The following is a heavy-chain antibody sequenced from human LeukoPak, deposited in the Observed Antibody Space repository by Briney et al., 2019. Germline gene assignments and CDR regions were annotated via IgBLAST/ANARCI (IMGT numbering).Heavy chain of an antibody. V-gene: IGHV4-39*01. CDR2: IYRNGET. J-gene: IGHJ3*01. Sequence: SEILSLTCSVSGGPITRSAYYWVWVRQSPGRGLGWLGSIYRNGETYYNPSFESRVTIAIETSKNQFSLTMTSVTAADTAVYFCTSRGFRLPLDAFDVWGQGTRVAVSS. CDR1: GGPITRSAYY. D-gene: IGHD5-24*01. CDR3: TSRGFRLPLDAFDV.